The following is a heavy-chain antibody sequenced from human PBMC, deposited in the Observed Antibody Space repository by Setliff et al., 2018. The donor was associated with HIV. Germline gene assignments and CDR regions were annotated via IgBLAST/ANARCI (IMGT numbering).Heavy chain of an antibody. CDR3: ARVRYCSGGSCYGGEYWFDP. Sequence: ASVKVSCKASGYTFTSYYIHWVRQAPGQGLEWMGVIHPSGGSTSYAQSFQDRVTMTRDTSTSTVYMEMSSLRSEDTAVYYCARVRYCSGGSCYGGEYWFDPWGQGTLVTVSS. V-gene: IGHV1-46*01. J-gene: IGHJ5*02. D-gene: IGHD2-15*01. CDR1: GYTFTSYY. CDR2: IHPSGGST.